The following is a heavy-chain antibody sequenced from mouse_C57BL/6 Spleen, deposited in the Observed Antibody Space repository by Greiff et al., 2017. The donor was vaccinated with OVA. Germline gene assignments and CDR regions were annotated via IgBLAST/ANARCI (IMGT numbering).Heavy chain of an antibody. CDR1: GYSITSGYY. J-gene: IGHJ2*01. CDR2: ISYDGSN. Sequence: VQLKESGPGLVKPSQSLSLTCSVTGYSITSGYYWNWIRQFPGNKLEWMGYISYDGSNNYNPSLKNRISITRDTSKNQFFLKLNSVTTEDTATYYCASYSNYDYFDYWGQGTTLTVSS. V-gene: IGHV3-6*01. CDR3: ASYSNYDYFDY. D-gene: IGHD2-5*01.